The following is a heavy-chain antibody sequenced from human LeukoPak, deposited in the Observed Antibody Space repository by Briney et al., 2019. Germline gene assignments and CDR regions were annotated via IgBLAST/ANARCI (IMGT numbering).Heavy chain of an antibody. CDR3: AKDGEDIVVVPALYYFDY. J-gene: IGHJ4*02. Sequence: GGSLRLSCAASGFTFSSYGMHWVRQAPGKGLEWVAVISYDGSNKYYADSVKGRFTISRDNSKNTLYLQTNSLRAEDTAVYYCAKDGEDIVVVPALYYFDYWGQGTLVTVSS. CDR1: GFTFSSYG. V-gene: IGHV3-30*18. D-gene: IGHD2-2*01. CDR2: ISYDGSNK.